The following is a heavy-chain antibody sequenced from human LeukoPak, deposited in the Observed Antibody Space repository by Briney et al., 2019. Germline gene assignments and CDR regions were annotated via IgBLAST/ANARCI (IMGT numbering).Heavy chain of an antibody. V-gene: IGHV3-11*01. Sequence: GGSLRLSCAASGFTFSDYNMRWIRQAPGKGLEWVSSISRSGSTKYYADSVKGRFTISRDNARNSLFLQMNSLRAEDTAVYYCARVLRYCSGGNCYSGGLGYMDVWGKGTTVTISS. D-gene: IGHD2-15*01. CDR1: GFTFSDYN. J-gene: IGHJ6*03. CDR2: ISRSGSTK. CDR3: ARVLRYCSGGNCYSGGLGYMDV.